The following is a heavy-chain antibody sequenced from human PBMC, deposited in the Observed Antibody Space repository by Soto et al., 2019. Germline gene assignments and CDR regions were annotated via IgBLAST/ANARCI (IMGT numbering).Heavy chain of an antibody. CDR1: GGTFSSYT. Sequence: QVQLVQSGAEVKKPGSSVKVSCKASGGTFSSYTFSWVRQAPGQGLKWMGRIIPMLGIANYAQKFQGRVTITADKSTSTAYMELSSLRSEDTAVYYCANRGYSYGFVIYWGQGTLVTVSS. J-gene: IGHJ4*02. D-gene: IGHD5-18*01. V-gene: IGHV1-69*02. CDR2: IIPMLGIA. CDR3: ANRGYSYGFVIY.